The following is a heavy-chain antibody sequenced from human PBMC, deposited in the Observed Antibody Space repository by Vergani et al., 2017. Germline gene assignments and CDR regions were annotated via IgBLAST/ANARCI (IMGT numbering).Heavy chain of an antibody. V-gene: IGHV1-69*02. J-gene: IGHJ4*02. CDR1: GDIFNNYT. CDR3: ARVSAGDNSGWEPFDY. D-gene: IGHD6-19*01. CDR2: IIPIIRLA. Sequence: QVHLEQSGTEVKKPGSSVKVSCKVSGDIFNNYTVTWVRQAPGQGLEWMGRIIPIIRLATSAQKFQDRVKITGDTSTNTVYMEVNNLRSEDTAVYYCARVSAGDNSGWEPFDYWGQGTLVTVSS.